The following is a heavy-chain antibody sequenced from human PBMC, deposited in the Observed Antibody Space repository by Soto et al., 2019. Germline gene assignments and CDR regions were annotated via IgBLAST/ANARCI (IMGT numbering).Heavy chain of an antibody. D-gene: IGHD6-13*01. J-gene: IGHJ4*02. CDR3: ARQYASSWDSFDH. Sequence: PSETLSLTCPVSGVSISSSSYYWGWIRQPPGKGLEWIGSIYYSGSTYYNPSLESRVTISVDTSKNQFSLKMSSVTAADTAVYYCARQYASSWDSFDHWGQGTLVTVSS. V-gene: IGHV4-39*01. CDR1: GVSISSSSYY. CDR2: IYYSGST.